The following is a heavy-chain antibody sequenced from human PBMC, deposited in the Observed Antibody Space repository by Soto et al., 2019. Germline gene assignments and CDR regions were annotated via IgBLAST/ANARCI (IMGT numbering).Heavy chain of an antibody. V-gene: IGHV3-30-3*01. CDR1: GFTFSSYA. J-gene: IGHJ4*02. Sequence: QVQLVESGGGVVQPGRSLRLSCAASGFTFSSYAMHWVRQAPGKGLEWVAVISYDGSNKYYADSVKGRFTISRDNSKNTLYLQMNSLRAEDTAVYYCARPDYYGSGSSTYGGQGTLVTVSS. CDR3: ARPDYYGSGSSTY. CDR2: ISYDGSNK. D-gene: IGHD3-10*01.